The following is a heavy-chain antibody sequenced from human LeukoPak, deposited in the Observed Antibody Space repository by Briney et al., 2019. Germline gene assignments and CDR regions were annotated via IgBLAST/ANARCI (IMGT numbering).Heavy chain of an antibody. CDR1: RFTSGSFD. CDR3: ARQIGVSIDY. V-gene: IGHV3-30*02. J-gene: IGHJ4*02. D-gene: IGHD5/OR15-5a*01. Sequence: PGGSLSLSCVASRFTSGSFDMHWVRQAPDKGREWVRFIRFDGSNKDYADCVKGRFTISRDNSKDTLYLQMSRLSPEDTAVYYCARQIGVSIDYWGQGTLVTVSS. CDR2: IRFDGSNK.